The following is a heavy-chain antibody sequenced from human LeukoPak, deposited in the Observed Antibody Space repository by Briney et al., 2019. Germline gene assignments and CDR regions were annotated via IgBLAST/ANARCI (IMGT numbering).Heavy chain of an antibody. CDR2: IKQDGSEK. CDR3: ARKSYSSGWYGENFTFDY. CDR1: GFTFSSYR. V-gene: IGHV3-7*01. D-gene: IGHD6-19*01. Sequence: GGSLRLSCAASGFTFSSYRMSWVRQAPGKGLEWVANIKQDGSEKYYVDSVKGRFTVSRDNAKNSLYLQMNSLRAEDTAVYYCARKSYSSGWYGENFTFDYWGQGTLVTVSS. J-gene: IGHJ4*02.